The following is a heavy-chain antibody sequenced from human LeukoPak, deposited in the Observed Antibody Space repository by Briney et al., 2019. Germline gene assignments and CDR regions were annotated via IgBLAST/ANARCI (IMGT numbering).Heavy chain of an antibody. V-gene: IGHV3-48*02. Sequence: GGSLRLSCAASGFNIVNYWMHWVRQAPGKGLEWVSYISYSSSTIYYADSVKGRFTISRDNAKNSLYLQMNSLRDEDTAVYYCARDEETAAAGTFDCWGQGTLVTVSS. D-gene: IGHD6-13*01. CDR1: GFNIVNYW. J-gene: IGHJ4*02. CDR2: ISYSSSTI. CDR3: ARDEETAAAGTFDC.